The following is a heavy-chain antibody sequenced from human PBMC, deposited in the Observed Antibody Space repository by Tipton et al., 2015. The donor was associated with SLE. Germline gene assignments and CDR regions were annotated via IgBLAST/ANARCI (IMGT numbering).Heavy chain of an antibody. V-gene: IGHV4-4*08. CDR3: ARGPAWDPFDY. Sequence: TLSLTCNVSADSISNYYWNWIRQSPGKGLEWIGYIYSTGNTNYNPSLASRVTISLDTSKKQFSLKMRSVTAADTAIYYCARGPAWDPFDYWGQGTLVTVSS. D-gene: IGHD1-26*01. CDR1: ADSISNYY. CDR2: IYSTGNT. J-gene: IGHJ4*02.